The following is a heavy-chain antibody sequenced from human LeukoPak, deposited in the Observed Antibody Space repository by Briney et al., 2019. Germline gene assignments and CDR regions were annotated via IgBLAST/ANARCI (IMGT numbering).Heavy chain of an antibody. D-gene: IGHD3-22*01. J-gene: IGHJ4*02. CDR3: ARGMIVVDYFDY. CDR1: GYTFTGYF. V-gene: IGHV1-2*02. CDR2: INPNSGGT. Sequence: ASVKVSCKASGYTFTGYFIHWVRQAPGQGLEWMGWINPNSGGTNYAQKFQGRVTITADKSTSTAYMELSSLRSEDTAVYYCARGMIVVDYFDYWGQGTLVTVSS.